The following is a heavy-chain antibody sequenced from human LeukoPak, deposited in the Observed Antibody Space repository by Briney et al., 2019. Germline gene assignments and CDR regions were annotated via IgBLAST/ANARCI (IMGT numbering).Heavy chain of an antibody. CDR1: GGSISNYY. CDR2: IYTSGSP. Sequence: SETLSLTCTVSGGSISNYYWSWLRQPAGKGLEWIGRIYTSGSPNYNPFLKTRVTMSVDTSKNQFSLKLSSVTAADTAVYYCARVSSSWYQDWYFDLWGRGTLVTVSS. CDR3: ARVSSSWYQDWYFDL. D-gene: IGHD6-13*01. J-gene: IGHJ2*01. V-gene: IGHV4-4*07.